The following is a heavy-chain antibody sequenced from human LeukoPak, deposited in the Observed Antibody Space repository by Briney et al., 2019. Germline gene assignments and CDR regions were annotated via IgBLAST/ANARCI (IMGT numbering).Heavy chain of an antibody. Sequence: SETLSLTCTVSGGSISSSSYYWGWIRQPPGKGLEWIGSIYYSGSTNYNPSLKSRVTMSVDTSKNQFSLKLSSVTAADTAVYYCARVYYYGSGSRDYWGQGTLVTVSS. V-gene: IGHV4-39*07. CDR3: ARVYYYGSGSRDY. CDR1: GGSISSSSYY. J-gene: IGHJ4*02. CDR2: IYYSGST. D-gene: IGHD3-10*01.